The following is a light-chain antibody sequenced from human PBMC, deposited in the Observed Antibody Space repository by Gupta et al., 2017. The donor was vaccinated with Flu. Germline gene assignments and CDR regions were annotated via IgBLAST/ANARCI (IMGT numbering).Light chain of an antibody. J-gene: IGLJ3*02. CDR3: SYYTLTRTARSAWV. CDR1: LSAVGGYHR. V-gene: IGLV2-14*01. CDR2: GVN. Sequence: QSALTQPASVSGSPGQSITISCTGTLSAVGGYHRVAWYHQHPGKAPKLIIYGVNSRHSGCSNRVSGSKSGNTASPTISGLQADDEADYDCSYYTLTRTARSAWVFGGGTKLTVL.